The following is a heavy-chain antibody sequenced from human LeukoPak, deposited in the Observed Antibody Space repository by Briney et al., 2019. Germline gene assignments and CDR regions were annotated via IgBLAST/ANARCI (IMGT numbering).Heavy chain of an antibody. CDR1: GFIFTDYW. CDR3: ARDYPPD. J-gene: IGHJ4*02. CDR2: IRGDGRAT. V-gene: IGHV3-74*01. Sequence: GGSLRLSCAASGFIFTDYWMHWVRQAPGKELVWVARIRGDGRATTYADSVKGRFTISRDNAMSTVFLQMNSLSAEDTAVYYCARDYPPDWGQGTLVTVSA.